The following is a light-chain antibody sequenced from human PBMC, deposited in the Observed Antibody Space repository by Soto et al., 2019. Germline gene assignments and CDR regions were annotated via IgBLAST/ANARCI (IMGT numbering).Light chain of an antibody. J-gene: IGLJ3*02. CDR1: TGAVTSGHY. V-gene: IGLV7-43*01. CDR3: LVYYIPTWV. Sequence: QAVVTQEPSLTVSPGGTVTLTCAASTGAVTSGHYANWFQQKPGQSPRALIYSTNNRYSWTPARFSGSLLGGKAALILSGVQAEDEAEYYCLVYYIPTWVFGGGTKLTVL. CDR2: STN.